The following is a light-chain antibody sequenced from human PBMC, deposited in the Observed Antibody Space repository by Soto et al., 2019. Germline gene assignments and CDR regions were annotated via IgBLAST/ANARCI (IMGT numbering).Light chain of an antibody. CDR1: QSVSSS. CDR3: QQYNNRPLT. CDR2: GAS. V-gene: IGKV3-15*01. Sequence: EIVMTQSPATLSVSPGERATLSCRASQSVSSSLAWYQQKPGQAPRLLIYGASTRATGIPARFSGSGSGTEFTLIISSLQSEDFAGYYCQQYNNRPLTFGGGTTV. J-gene: IGKJ4*01.